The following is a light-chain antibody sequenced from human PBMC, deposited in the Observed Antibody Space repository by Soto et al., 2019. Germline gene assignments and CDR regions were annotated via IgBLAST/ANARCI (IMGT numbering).Light chain of an antibody. J-gene: IGLJ2*01. CDR3: SLSFSGTHVV. Sequence: QAVVTQEPSLTVSPGGTVTLTCGSSTGAVTSGHYPYWFQQKSGQAPRALIYDTSNKHSWTPARFSGSLLGGKAALTLSGAQPEDEAEYYCSLSFSGTHVVFGGGTKVTVL. CDR2: DTS. V-gene: IGLV7-46*01. CDR1: TGAVTSGHY.